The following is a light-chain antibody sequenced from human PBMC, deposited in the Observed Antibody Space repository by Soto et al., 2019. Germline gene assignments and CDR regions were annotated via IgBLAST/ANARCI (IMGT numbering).Light chain of an antibody. J-gene: IGKJ4*01. Sequence: DIQMTQSQNSLSASIGDRITITCRASQDIKEYLNWYPQASGKVPKLLIYAASNLQTGVPSRFSGSGSGTVFTLTISNLQPEDFATYYCQQTYSTPLTFGGGTKVDI. CDR3: QQTYSTPLT. CDR1: QDIKEY. V-gene: IGKV1-39*01. CDR2: AAS.